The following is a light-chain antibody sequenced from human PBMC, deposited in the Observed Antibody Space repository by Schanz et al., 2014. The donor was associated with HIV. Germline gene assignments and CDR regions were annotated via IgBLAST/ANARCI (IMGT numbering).Light chain of an antibody. CDR2: ANT. CDR1: SSNIGAGYD. J-gene: IGLJ1*01. Sequence: QSVLTQPPSLSGAPGQRVSLSCNGTSSNIGAGYDVHWYQQLPGVAPKLLIYANTNRPSGVPDRFSGSKSGTSASLAITGLQAEDEADYYCCSYTTTSTYVFGAGTKVTVL. CDR3: CSYTTTSTYV. V-gene: IGLV1-40*01.